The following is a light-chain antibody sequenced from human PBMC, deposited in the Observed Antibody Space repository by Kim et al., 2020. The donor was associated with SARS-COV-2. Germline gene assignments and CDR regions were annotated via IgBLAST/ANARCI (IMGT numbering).Light chain of an antibody. CDR1: HSIRSSY. J-gene: IGKJ1*01. CDR2: GAS. V-gene: IGKV3-20*01. Sequence: RSCPPGKRSTLSCRSSHSIRSSYLAGYQQKPGQAPRLLIYGASRRATGIPDRFSGSGSGTGFTLTINRLEPEDFAVYYCQQSGEGFGQGTKVDIK. CDR3: QQSGEG.